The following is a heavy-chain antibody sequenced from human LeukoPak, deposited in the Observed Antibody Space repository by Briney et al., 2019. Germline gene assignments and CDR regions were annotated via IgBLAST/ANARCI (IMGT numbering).Heavy chain of an antibody. CDR2: ISYDGSNK. V-gene: IGHV3-30-3*01. D-gene: IGHD6-6*01. CDR3: AGVVSYSSSSYYYYYGMDV. J-gene: IGHJ6*02. CDR1: GFTFSSYA. Sequence: GRSLRLSCAASGFTFSSYAMHWVRQAPGKGLEWVAVISYDGSNKYYADSVKGRFTISRDNSKNTLYLQMNSLRAEDTAVYYCAGVVSYSSSSYYYYYGMDVWGQGTTVTVSS.